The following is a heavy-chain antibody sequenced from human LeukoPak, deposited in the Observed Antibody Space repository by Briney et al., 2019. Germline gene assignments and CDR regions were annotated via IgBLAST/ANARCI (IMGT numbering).Heavy chain of an antibody. V-gene: IGHV3-21*01. Sequence: GGSLRLSCAASGFTFSSYSMTWVRQAPGKGLEWVSSISSSSSYIYYADSVKGRLTISRDNAKNSLYLQMNSLRAEDTAVYYCARGSSSPALGLDYWGQGTLVTVSS. CDR3: ARGSSSPALGLDY. J-gene: IGHJ4*02. D-gene: IGHD6-6*01. CDR1: GFTFSSYS. CDR2: ISSSSSYI.